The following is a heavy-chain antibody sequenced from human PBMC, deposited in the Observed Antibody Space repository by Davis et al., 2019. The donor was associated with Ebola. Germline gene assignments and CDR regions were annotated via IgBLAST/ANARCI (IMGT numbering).Heavy chain of an antibody. CDR2: ISGSGGST. V-gene: IGHV3-23*01. J-gene: IGHJ4*02. CDR1: GFTFSSYA. CDR3: AKAQGSSGWYAFDY. Sequence: GESLKISCAASGFTFSSYAMSWVRQAPGKGLEWVSVISGSGGSTYYADSVKGRFTISRDNSKNTLYLQMNSLRAEDTAVYYCAKAQGSSGWYAFDYWGQGTLVTVSS. D-gene: IGHD6-19*01.